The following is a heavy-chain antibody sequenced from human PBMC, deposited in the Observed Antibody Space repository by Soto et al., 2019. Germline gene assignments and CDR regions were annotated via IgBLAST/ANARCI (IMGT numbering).Heavy chain of an antibody. CDR1: GGTFSSYA. CDR3: ASNQHSKSYYYYGMDV. D-gene: IGHD4-4*01. J-gene: IGHJ6*02. Sequence: QVQLVQSGAEVKTPGSSVKVSCKASGGTFSSYAISWVRQAPGQGLEWMGGIIPIFGTANYAQKFQGRVTITADKSTSTAYMELSSLRSEDTAVYYCASNQHSKSYYYYGMDVWGQGTTVTVSS. V-gene: IGHV1-69*06. CDR2: IIPIFGTA.